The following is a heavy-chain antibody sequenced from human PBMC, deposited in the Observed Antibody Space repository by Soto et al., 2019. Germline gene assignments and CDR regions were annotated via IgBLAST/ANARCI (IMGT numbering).Heavy chain of an antibody. J-gene: IGHJ4*02. CDR1: GFTFSSYA. D-gene: IGHD1-26*01. V-gene: IGHV3-30-3*01. Sequence: QVQLVESGGGVVQPGRSLRLSCAASGFTFSSYAMHWVRQAPGKGLEWVAVISYDGSNKYYADSVKGRFTISRDNSKNTLYLQMNSLRAEDTAVYYCARSVGATTSFDYCGQGTLVTVSS. CDR2: ISYDGSNK. CDR3: ARSVGATTSFDY.